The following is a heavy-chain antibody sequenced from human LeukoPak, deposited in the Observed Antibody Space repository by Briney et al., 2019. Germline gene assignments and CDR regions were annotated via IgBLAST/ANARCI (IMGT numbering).Heavy chain of an antibody. D-gene: IGHD3-10*01. J-gene: IGHJ4*02. CDR2: IKSKTDGGTT. Sequence: GGSLRLSCAASGFTLSSYAMSWVRQAPGKGLEWVGRIKSKTDGGTTDYAAPVKGRFTISRDDSKNTLYLQMNSLKTEDTAVYYCTVVNYGSGSYPLGYWGQGTLVTVSS. CDR3: TVVNYGSGSYPLGY. V-gene: IGHV3-15*01. CDR1: GFTLSSYA.